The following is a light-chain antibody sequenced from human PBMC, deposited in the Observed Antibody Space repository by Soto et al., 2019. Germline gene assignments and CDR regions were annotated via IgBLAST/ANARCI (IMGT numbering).Light chain of an antibody. V-gene: IGKV3-15*01. CDR3: QQYNKWRT. Sequence: EIVMTQSPATLSVSPGERATLSCRASQGVSSNLAWYQQKPGQAPRLLIYDASSRATGIPARISGTGSGTEFTLTISSLQSEDFAVYYCQQYNKWRTFGQGTKVDI. CDR1: QGVSSN. CDR2: DAS. J-gene: IGKJ1*01.